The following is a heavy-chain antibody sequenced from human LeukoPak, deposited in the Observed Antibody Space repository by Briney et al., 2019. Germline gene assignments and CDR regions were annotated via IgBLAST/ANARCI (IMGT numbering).Heavy chain of an antibody. CDR2: INSDGSST. V-gene: IGHV3-74*01. J-gene: IGHJ6*03. CDR3: ARGFAYYYMDV. CDR1: GFTFSSYW. D-gene: IGHD3-16*01. Sequence: GGSLRLSCAASGFTFSSYWMHWVRQAPGKGLVWVSRINSDGSSTTYADSVRGRITNSRDNAKNTVYLQMNSLRAEDTGVYYCARGFAYYYMDVWGKGTTVTVSS.